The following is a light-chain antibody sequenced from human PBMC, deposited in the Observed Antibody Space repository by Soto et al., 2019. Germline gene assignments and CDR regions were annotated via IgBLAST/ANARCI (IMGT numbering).Light chain of an antibody. CDR3: SSYTTSNTRQIV. V-gene: IGLV2-14*01. CDR2: DVS. J-gene: IGLJ1*01. Sequence: SALTQPASVSGSPGQSITISCTGTRSDVGGYNYVSWYQQHPGKAPKFMIYDVSNRPSGVSNRFSGSKSGNTASLTISGLQAEDEADYYCSSYTTSNTRQIVFGTGTKVTVL. CDR1: RSDVGGYNY.